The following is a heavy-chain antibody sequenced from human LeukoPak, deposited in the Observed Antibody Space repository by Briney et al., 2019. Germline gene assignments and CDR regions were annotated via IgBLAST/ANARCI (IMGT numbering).Heavy chain of an antibody. CDR3: ARDDTHYGSSGSFYDAFDI. Sequence: PGGSLRLSCAASGFIFSNYWMTWVRRAPGKGLEWVANIRRDGSETHYVDSVMGRFTISRDNAKNSLYLQMNSLRAEDTAVYYCARDDTHYGSSGSFYDAFDIWGQGTMVTVSS. CDR1: GFIFSNYW. V-gene: IGHV3-7*01. CDR2: IRRDGSET. J-gene: IGHJ3*02. D-gene: IGHD3-22*01.